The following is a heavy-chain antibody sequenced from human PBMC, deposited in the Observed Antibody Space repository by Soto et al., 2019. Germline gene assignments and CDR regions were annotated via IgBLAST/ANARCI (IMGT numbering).Heavy chain of an antibody. CDR2: INSDGSST. CDR1: GFTFSSYW. J-gene: IGHJ4*02. V-gene: IGHV3-74*01. CDR3: VLWPSQGD. D-gene: IGHD3-10*01. Sequence: EVQLVESGGGLVQPGGSLRLSCAASGFTFSSYWMHWVRQAPGKGLVWVSSINSDGSSTSYADSVKGRFTISRDNAKNTLYLQMNSLRAADTSVYYCVLWPSQGDWGQGTLVTVSS.